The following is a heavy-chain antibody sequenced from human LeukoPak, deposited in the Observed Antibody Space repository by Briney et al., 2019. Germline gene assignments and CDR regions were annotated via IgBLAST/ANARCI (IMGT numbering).Heavy chain of an antibody. D-gene: IGHD3-22*01. CDR3: SRGSYLYESSGYFDY. CDR2: INPDAGDT. CDR1: GFPFTGHF. Sequence: ASVKVSCKASGFPFTGHFFRWVRQAPGQGLEWMGWINPDAGDTGYAQGFQGRVTMTRDPSSGTVYMDLSSLRSDDTAIYYCSRGSYLYESSGYFDYWGQGTLVTVSS. J-gene: IGHJ4*02. V-gene: IGHV1-2*02.